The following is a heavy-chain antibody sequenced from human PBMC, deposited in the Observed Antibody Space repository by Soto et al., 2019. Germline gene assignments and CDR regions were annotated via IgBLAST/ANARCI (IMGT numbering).Heavy chain of an antibody. CDR1: GFVSSSFG. CDR3: ARDLLGSAGHFDY. Sequence: QVQLVESGGGVVQPGRSLRLSCAASGFVSSSFGMHWVRQAPGKGLEWVTMIWYDGSNRYYADSVKGRFTISRDNSRNTVYLQMNSLRAEDTAVYYCARDLLGSAGHFDYWGQGTLVTVSS. D-gene: IGHD6-13*01. CDR2: IWYDGSNR. J-gene: IGHJ4*02. V-gene: IGHV3-33*01.